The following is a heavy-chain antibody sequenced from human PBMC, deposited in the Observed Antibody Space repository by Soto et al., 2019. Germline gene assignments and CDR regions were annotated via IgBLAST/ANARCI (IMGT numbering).Heavy chain of an antibody. D-gene: IGHD6-13*01. CDR3: ARVIITATGTSGFDS. CDR1: GGSIRSSDYY. Sequence: SETLSLTCTVSGGSIRSSDYYWSWIRQPPGKGLEWIGYVYYSESAYYNPSLQSRGFISIDTSKNQFSLTLSSVTAADTAVYYCARVIITATGTSGFDSWGKGTLVTVSS. J-gene: IGHJ4*02. CDR2: VYYSESA. V-gene: IGHV4-30-4*01.